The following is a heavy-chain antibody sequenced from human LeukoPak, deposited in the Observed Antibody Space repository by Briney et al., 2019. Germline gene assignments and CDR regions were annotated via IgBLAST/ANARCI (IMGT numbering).Heavy chain of an antibody. Sequence: SETLSLTCTVSGGSISSYYWSWLRQPPGKGLEWIGYIYYSGSTNYNPSLKSRVTISVDTSKNQFSLKLSSVTAADTAVYYCARDGAGYSMGDAFDIWGQGTMVTVSS. CDR1: GGSISSYY. J-gene: IGHJ3*02. CDR3: ARDGAGYSMGDAFDI. D-gene: IGHD6-13*01. CDR2: IYYSGST. V-gene: IGHV4-59*01.